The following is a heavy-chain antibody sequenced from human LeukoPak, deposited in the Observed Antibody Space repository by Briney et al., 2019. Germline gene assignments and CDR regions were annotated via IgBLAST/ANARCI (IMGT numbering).Heavy chain of an antibody. CDR2: ISSDGGDT. V-gene: IGHV3-64*01. D-gene: IGHD1-26*01. J-gene: IGHJ4*02. CDR1: GFTFSSFA. CDR3: TREVHSGSSDY. Sequence: PGGSLRLSCAASGFTFSSFAMHWARQAPGKGLEYVSTISSDGGDTYYANSVKGRFTISRDNSKNTLYLQMGSLRADDMAVYYCTREVHSGSSDYWGQGTLVTVSS.